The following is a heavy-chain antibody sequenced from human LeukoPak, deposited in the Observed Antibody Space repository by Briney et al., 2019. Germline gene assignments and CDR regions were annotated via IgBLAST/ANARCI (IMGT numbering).Heavy chain of an antibody. CDR2: ISSSSSYI. D-gene: IGHD6-19*01. J-gene: IGHJ5*02. V-gene: IGHV3-21*01. CDR1: GFTFKNFA. Sequence: GGSLRLSCAASGFTFKNFAMTWVRQAPGRGLEWVSSISSSSSYIYYADSVKGRFTISRDNAKNSLYLQMNSLRAEDTAVYYCAREKYAGYSSGWYGSKFDPWGQGTLVTVSS. CDR3: AREKYAGYSSGWYGSKFDP.